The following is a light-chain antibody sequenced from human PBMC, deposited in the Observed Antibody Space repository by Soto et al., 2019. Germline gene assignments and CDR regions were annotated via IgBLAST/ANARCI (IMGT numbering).Light chain of an antibody. J-gene: IGKJ4*01. CDR3: KQNYSTPLT. Sequence: DIQMTQSPSSLSASVGDRVTITCRASQSISSYLNWYQQKPGKAPKLLIYAASSLQSGVPSRFSGSGSGTDFTLTIRSLQPEDFATYSCKQNYSTPLTFGGGTKVEIK. CDR1: QSISSY. CDR2: AAS. V-gene: IGKV1-39*01.